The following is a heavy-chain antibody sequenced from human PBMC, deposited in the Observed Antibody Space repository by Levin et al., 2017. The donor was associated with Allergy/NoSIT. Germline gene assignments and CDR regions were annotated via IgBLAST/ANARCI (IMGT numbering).Heavy chain of an antibody. J-gene: IGHJ6*02. D-gene: IGHD5-12*01. Sequence: GESLKISCEASGFSLRTYSMNWVHQAPGKGLEWVAYITNTRGDMFYADSVKGRFTISRDYAKNALYLQMNSLRAEDTAVYYCAREALRSYYGMDVWGQGTTVTVSS. CDR3: AREALRSYYGMDV. V-gene: IGHV3-21*01. CDR2: ITNTRGDM. CDR1: GFSLRTYS.